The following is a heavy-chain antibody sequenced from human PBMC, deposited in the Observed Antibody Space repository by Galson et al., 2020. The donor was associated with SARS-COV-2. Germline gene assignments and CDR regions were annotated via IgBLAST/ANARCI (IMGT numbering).Heavy chain of an antibody. CDR1: GLAFNTYA. J-gene: IGHJ4*02. CDR3: ARGGDRGTYFDH. Sequence: GESLKISCAASGLAFNTYAMHWVRQAPGKGLEWVAYIRSDGGDMYYGDSVQGRFTISRDDSENTLKLEMNSLRPDDTAVYYCARGGDRGTYFDHWCQGTLVIVSS. D-gene: IGHD1-26*01. V-gene: IGHV3-30*02. CDR2: IRSDGGDM.